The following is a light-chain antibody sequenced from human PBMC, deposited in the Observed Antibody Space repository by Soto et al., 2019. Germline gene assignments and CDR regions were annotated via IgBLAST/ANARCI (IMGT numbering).Light chain of an antibody. V-gene: IGKV3-20*01. CDR1: ESVASNY. CDR2: GAS. CDR3: HQYGRSTWT. J-gene: IGKJ1*01. Sequence: EIMFTQSPCTLSLNPGKRATLSCRVSESVASNYLAWYQHKPGQAPRLLFFGASNRATAIPDRFSGSGSGTDFTLTISRVEPEDFAVYYCHQYGRSTWTLGQGTKVDIK.